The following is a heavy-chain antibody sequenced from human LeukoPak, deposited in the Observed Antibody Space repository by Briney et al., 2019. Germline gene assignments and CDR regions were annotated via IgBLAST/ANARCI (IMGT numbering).Heavy chain of an antibody. Sequence: GASVKVSCKASGYTFTSYAMNWVRQAPGQGLEWMGWINTNTGNPTYAQGFTGRFVFSLDTSVSTAYLQISSLKAEDTAVYYCARDSGLSGILAFELLADAFDIWGQGTMVTVSS. CDR3: ARDSGLSGILAFELLADAFDI. CDR2: INTNTGNP. CDR1: GYTFTSYA. D-gene: IGHD1-26*01. V-gene: IGHV7-4-1*02. J-gene: IGHJ3*02.